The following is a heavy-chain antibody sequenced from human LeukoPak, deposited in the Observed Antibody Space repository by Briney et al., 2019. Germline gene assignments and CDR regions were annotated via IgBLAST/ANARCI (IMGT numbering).Heavy chain of an antibody. J-gene: IGHJ3*02. CDR1: GFTVSSNY. V-gene: IGHV3-53*05. D-gene: IGHD4-17*01. CDR2: IYSGGST. Sequence: GGSLRLSCAASGFTVSSNYMSWVRQAPGKGLEWVSVIYSGGSTYYADSVKGRFTISRDNSKNSLYLQMNILRADDTALYYCAKDLGEVTTTAFDIWGQGTMVTVSS. CDR3: AKDLGEVTTTAFDI.